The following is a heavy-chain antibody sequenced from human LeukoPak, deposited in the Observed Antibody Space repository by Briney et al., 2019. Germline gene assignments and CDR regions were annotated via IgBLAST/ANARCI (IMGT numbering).Heavy chain of an antibody. D-gene: IGHD3-9*01. CDR1: GFTFSSYG. CDR3: AKARSRLVILYYGMDV. CDR2: IRYDGGNE. Sequence: PGGSLRLSCAASGFTFSSYGLHWVRQAPGKGLEWVAFIRYDGGNEYYADSVKGRFTISRDNSKNTLYLQMNSLRAEDTAVYYCAKARSRLVILYYGMDVWGQGTTVTVSS. V-gene: IGHV3-30*02. J-gene: IGHJ6*02.